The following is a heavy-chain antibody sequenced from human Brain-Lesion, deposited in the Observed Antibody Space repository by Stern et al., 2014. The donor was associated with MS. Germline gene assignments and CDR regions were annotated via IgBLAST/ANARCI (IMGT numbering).Heavy chain of an antibody. D-gene: IGHD2-2*01. CDR1: GGSISSGGYY. J-gene: IGHJ6*02. CDR2: IFNSGST. CDR3: ARGRVVPGFQYYATDV. Sequence: QMQLVQYGPGLVKPSQTLSLSCTVSGGSISSGGYYWSWIRQPAGKGLEWIGRIFNSGSTSYNPSLKSRVTKPIDPSKNQFSLRLNSMTAADTAVYYCARGRVVPGFQYYATDVWGQGTTVIVSS. V-gene: IGHV4-61*02.